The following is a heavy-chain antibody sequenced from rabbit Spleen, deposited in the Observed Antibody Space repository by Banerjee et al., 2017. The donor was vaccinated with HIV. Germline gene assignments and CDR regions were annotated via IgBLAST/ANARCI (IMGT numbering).Heavy chain of an antibody. CDR2: IYTGDGNT. J-gene: IGHJ4*01. D-gene: IGHD1-1*01. V-gene: IGHV1S40*01. Sequence: QSLEESGGDLVKPGGTLTLTCTVSGFSLSRDWMSWVRQAPGKGLEWIGYIYTGDGNTYYASWAKGRFTISSTSSTTVTLQMTSLTDADTATYFCARDGSGADWDFDLWGPGTLVTVS. CDR3: ARDGSGADWDFDL. CDR1: GFSLSRDW.